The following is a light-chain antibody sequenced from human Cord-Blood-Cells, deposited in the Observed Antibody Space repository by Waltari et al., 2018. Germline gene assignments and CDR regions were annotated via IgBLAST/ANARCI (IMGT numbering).Light chain of an antibody. V-gene: IGKV3-15*01. J-gene: IGKJ1*01. CDR3: QQYNNWPRT. CDR2: GAS. CDR1: QSVSSN. Sequence: EIVMPQSPATLSVSLGERATLSCRASQSVSSNLAWYQQKPGQAPRRLIYGASTRATGIPARFSGSGSGTEFTLTISSLQSEDFAVYYCQQYNNWPRTFGQGTKVAIK.